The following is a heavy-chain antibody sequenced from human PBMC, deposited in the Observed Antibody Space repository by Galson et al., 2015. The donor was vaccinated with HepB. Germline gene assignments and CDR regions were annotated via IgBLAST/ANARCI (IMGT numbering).Heavy chain of an antibody. V-gene: IGHV1-8*01. CDR1: GYTFTSYD. CDR2: MNPNSGNT. J-gene: IGHJ6*03. D-gene: IGHD2-2*01. CDR3: ARRPLEDIVVVGYYYYMDV. Sequence: SVKVSCKASGYTFTSYDINWVRQATGQGLEWMGWMNPNSGNTGYAQKFQGRVTMTRNTSISTAYMELSSLRSEDTAVYYCARRPLEDIVVVGYYYYMDVWGKGTTVTVSS.